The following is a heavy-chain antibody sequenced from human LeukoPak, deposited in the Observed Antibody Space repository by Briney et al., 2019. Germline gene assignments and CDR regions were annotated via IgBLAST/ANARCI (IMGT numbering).Heavy chain of an antibody. CDR1: GFTFSSYG. CDR3: AKDRCSNGIGCYYYYMDV. Sequence: GGSLRLSCAASGFTFSSYGMHWVRQAPGKGLEWVAYIQYDGSNEQFADSVKGRFSISRDSSKNILYPQVNSLRAEDTAVYYCAKDRCSNGIGCYYYYMDVWDKGTTVAISS. CDR2: IQYDGSNE. D-gene: IGHD2-8*01. V-gene: IGHV3-30*02. J-gene: IGHJ6*03.